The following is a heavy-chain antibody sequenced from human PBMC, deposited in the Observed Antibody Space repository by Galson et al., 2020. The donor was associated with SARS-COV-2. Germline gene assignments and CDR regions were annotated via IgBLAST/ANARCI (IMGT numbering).Heavy chain of an antibody. CDR1: GFTFSTYA. Sequence: GGSLRLSCVASGFTFSTYAMHWVRQAPGKGLEWVAVVWSDGNNKFYGDSVNGRFTISRDNSRNTVNLQMNSLRAEDTAVYYCVPTIIVPGTLDYWGQGTLVSVSS. J-gene: IGHJ4*02. V-gene: IGHV3-33*01. D-gene: IGHD3-22*01. CDR2: VWSDGNNK. CDR3: VPTIIVPGTLDY.